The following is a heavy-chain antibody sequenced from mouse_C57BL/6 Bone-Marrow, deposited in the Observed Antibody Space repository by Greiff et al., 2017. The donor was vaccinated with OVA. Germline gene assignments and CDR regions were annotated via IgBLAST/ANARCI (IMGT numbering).Heavy chain of an antibody. CDR3: ARAPLCCSGWGVDY. Sequence: QVQLQQSGAELARPGASVKLSCKASGYTFTSYGISWVKQRPGQGLEWIGEIYPRSGNTYYNEKFKGKATLTVDKSSSTAYMELRSLTSEDSAVDICARAPLCCSGWGVDYWGTGTMVTVSA. CDR2: IYPRSGNT. V-gene: IGHV1-81*01. J-gene: IGHJ3*01. CDR1: GYTFTSYG.